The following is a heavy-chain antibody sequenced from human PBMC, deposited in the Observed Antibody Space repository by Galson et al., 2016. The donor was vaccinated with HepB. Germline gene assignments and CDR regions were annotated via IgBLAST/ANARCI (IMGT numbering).Heavy chain of an antibody. CDR3: ARVGTFAAAFDY. V-gene: IGHV3-53*01. CDR2: IYSGVNT. D-gene: IGHD2/OR15-2a*01. J-gene: IGHJ4*02. CDR1: GFTVSSNY. Sequence: SLRLSCAASGFTVSSNYMSWVRQAPGKGLEWVSIIYSGVNTYYADSVKGRFTISRDNSKNTLSLQMNSLRAEDTAVYYCARVGTFAAAFDYWGQGTLVTVSS.